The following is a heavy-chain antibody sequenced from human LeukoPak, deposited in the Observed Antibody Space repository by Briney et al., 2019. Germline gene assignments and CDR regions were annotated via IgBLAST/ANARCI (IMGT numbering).Heavy chain of an antibody. CDR1: GYTFTGYY. CDR3: ARDLPRRDKQWRYYDAFDI. Sequence: GASVKVSCKASGYTFTGYYMHWVRQAPGQGLEWMGWINPNSGGTNYAQKFQGRVTMTRDTSISTAYMELSRLRSDDTAVYYCARDLPRRDKQWRYYDAFDIWGQGTMVTVSS. V-gene: IGHV1-2*02. J-gene: IGHJ3*02. CDR2: INPNSGGT. D-gene: IGHD6-19*01.